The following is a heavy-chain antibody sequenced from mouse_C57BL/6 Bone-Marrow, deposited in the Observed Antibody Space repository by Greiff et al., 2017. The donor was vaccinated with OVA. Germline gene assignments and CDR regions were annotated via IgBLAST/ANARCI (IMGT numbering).Heavy chain of an antibody. V-gene: IGHV5-9*01. Sequence: EVQGVESGGGLVKPGGSLKLSCAASGFTFSSYTMSWVRQTPEKRLEWVATISGGGGNTYYPDSVKGRFTISRDKAKNTLYLQMISLRSEDTALYYCARHLDDYDLWGQGTLVTVSA. CDR3: ARHLDDYDL. CDR2: ISGGGGNT. J-gene: IGHJ3*02. D-gene: IGHD2-4*01. CDR1: GFTFSSYT.